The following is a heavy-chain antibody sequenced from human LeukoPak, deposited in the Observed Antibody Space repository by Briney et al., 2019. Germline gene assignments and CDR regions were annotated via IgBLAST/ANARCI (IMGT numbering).Heavy chain of an antibody. Sequence: SEALSLTCTVSGGSISSYYWSWVRQPPGKGLERIGCIYYSGSTNYNPSLKSRVTISVDTSNNRFSLNLSSVTAADTAVYYCARGYDSGYDRPLDFWGQGTLVTVSS. CDR2: IYYSGST. CDR3: ARGYDSGYDRPLDF. CDR1: GGSISSYY. J-gene: IGHJ4*02. D-gene: IGHD5-12*01. V-gene: IGHV4-59*01.